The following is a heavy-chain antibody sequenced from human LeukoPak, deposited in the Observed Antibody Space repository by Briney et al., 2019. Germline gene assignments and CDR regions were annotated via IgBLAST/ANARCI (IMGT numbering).Heavy chain of an antibody. CDR2: IYYSGST. CDR3: ARAAIGSNSEFDY. J-gene: IGHJ4*02. D-gene: IGHD4-23*01. CDR1: GGSINNYY. V-gene: IGHV4-59*01. Sequence: SETLSLTCTVSGGSINNYYWSWIRQPPGKGLEWIGYIYYSGSTDYNPSLKSRVTVSIDASKNQFSLRLRSVTAADTAVYYCARAAIGSNSEFDYWGQGTLVTVSS.